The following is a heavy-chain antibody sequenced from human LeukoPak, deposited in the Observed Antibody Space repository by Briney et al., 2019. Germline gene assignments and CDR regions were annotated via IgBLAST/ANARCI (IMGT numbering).Heavy chain of an antibody. CDR1: GYSFTSYW. D-gene: IGHD4-11*01. CDR2: MYPGDSDT. CDR3: ASHQVMNKGSHDYSNYALRY. J-gene: IGHJ4*02. Sequence: GESLKICCKGSGYSFTSYWIGWVRQMPGKGLEWRGIMYPGDSDTRYSPSFQGQVTISADKSISTAYLQWSSLKASDTAMYYCASHQVMNKGSHDYSNYALRYWGQGTLVTVSS. V-gene: IGHV5-51*01.